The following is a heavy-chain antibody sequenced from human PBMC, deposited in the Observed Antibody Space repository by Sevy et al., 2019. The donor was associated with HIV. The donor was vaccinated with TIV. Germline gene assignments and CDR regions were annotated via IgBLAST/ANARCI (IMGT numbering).Heavy chain of an antibody. CDR3: ASERYCGGDCYNFDY. Sequence: GGSLRLSCAASGFSVSSNYMSWVSQAPGKGLESVSVIYSGGSTYYADSVKGRFTISRDNSKNTLYLQMNSLRAEDTAVYYCASERYCGGDCYNFDYWGQGTLVTVSS. CDR2: IYSGGST. CDR1: GFSVSSNY. J-gene: IGHJ4*02. V-gene: IGHV3-53*01. D-gene: IGHD2-21*02.